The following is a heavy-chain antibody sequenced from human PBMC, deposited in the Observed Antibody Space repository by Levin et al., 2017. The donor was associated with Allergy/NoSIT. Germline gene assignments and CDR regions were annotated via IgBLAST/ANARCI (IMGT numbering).Heavy chain of an antibody. Sequence: GGSLRLSCAASGFTFSSYAMHWVRQAPGKGLEWVAVISYDGSNKYYADSVKGRFTISRDNSKNTLYLQMNSLRAEDTAVYYCARDFYGSGSYYNGILGYWGQGTLVTVSS. CDR3: ARDFYGSGSYYNGILGY. V-gene: IGHV3-30*04. D-gene: IGHD3-10*01. J-gene: IGHJ4*02. CDR1: GFTFSSYA. CDR2: ISYDGSNK.